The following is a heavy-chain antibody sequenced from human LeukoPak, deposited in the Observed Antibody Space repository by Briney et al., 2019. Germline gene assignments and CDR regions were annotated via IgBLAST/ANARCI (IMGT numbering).Heavy chain of an antibody. CDR2: ISWDGGST. V-gene: IGHV3-43*01. J-gene: IGHJ4*02. Sequence: PGGSLRLSCAASGFTFDDYTMHWVRQAPGKGLEWVSLISWDGGSTYYADSVKGRFTISRDNSKNSLYLQMNSLRTEDTALYYCAGSGSFVDYWGQGTLVTVSS. CDR1: GFTFDDYT. CDR3: AGSGSFVDY. D-gene: IGHD1-26*01.